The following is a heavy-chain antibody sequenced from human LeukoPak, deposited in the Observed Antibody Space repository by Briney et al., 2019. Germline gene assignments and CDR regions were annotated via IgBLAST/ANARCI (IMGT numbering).Heavy chain of an antibody. J-gene: IGHJ3*01. V-gene: IGHV3-66*01. CDR3: ADPGPFSSGWLDAFDV. Sequence: GSLLLSCAASGFTVGSNYVFWVRPAPRMGLEWVSILYSGGTTYYADSVKGRFTISRDKSQNTVYLQMNSLRVEDTAVYFCADPGPFSSGWLDAFDVWGQGTMVTVSS. CDR1: GFTVGSNY. D-gene: IGHD6-19*01. CDR2: LYSGGTT.